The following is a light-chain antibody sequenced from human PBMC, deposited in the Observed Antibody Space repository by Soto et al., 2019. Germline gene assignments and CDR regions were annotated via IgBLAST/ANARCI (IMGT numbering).Light chain of an antibody. J-gene: IGLJ1*01. CDR2: EVS. CDR1: SSDIGNYNF. V-gene: IGLV2-8*01. CDR3: SSYAGSNTYV. Sequence: QSALTQPASVSGSPGQSITISCTGTSSDIGNYNFVSWYQQHPGKAPKLMIYEVSKRPSGVPDRFSGSKSGSTASLTVSGLQAEDEADYYCSSYAGSNTYVFGTGTKVTVL.